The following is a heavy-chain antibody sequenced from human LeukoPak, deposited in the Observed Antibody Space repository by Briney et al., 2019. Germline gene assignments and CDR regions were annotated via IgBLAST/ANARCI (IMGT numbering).Heavy chain of an antibody. CDR2: INHSGST. Sequence: NTSETLSLTCAVYGGSFSGYYWSWIRQPPGKGLEWIGEINHSGSTNYNPSLKSRVTISVDTSKNQFSLKLSSVTAEDTAVYYCARAHDTVKGGYYFDYWGQGTLVTVSS. V-gene: IGHV4-34*01. J-gene: IGHJ4*02. CDR1: GGSFSGYY. CDR3: ARAHDTVKGGYYFDY. D-gene: IGHD5-18*01.